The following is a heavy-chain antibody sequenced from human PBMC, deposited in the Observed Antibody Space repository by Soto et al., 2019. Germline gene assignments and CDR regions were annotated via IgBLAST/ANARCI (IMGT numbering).Heavy chain of an antibody. J-gene: IGHJ1*01. CDR1: GFTFSDYG. V-gene: IGHV3-30*02. CDR3: AKERFQ. CDR2: IWYDGSEK. Sequence: QVQLVESGGCVVQPGASLRLSCAASGFTFSDYGMHWVRQAPGKGLQWVALIWYDGSEKRYAESVKGRFTVSRDNAKNTVYLQMNGLGVEDTAVYYWAKERFQ.